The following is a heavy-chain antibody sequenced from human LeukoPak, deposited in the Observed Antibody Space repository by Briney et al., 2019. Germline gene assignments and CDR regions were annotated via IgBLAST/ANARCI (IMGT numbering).Heavy chain of an antibody. V-gene: IGHV3-23*01. J-gene: IGHJ4*02. CDR1: GFTFSSYA. CDR2: INGGGTSP. Sequence: PGGSLRLSCAASGFTFSSYAMSWVRQAPGKELEWVSSINGGGTSPYYADSVRGRFTISRDNSKNTLYLQMHTLRAEDTAVYFCAKDQGVRFYYFDDWGQGTLVTVSS. CDR3: AKDQGVRFYYFDD. D-gene: IGHD2-8*01.